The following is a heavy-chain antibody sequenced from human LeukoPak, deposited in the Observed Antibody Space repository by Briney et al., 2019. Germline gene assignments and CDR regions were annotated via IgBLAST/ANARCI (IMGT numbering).Heavy chain of an antibody. CDR1: GGSISSYY. J-gene: IGHJ4*02. D-gene: IGHD6-6*01. CDR2: IYYSGST. V-gene: IGHV4-59*06. CDR3: ARDRKQLVHQGHYFDY. Sequence: SETLSLTCTVSGGSISSYYWSWIRQHPGKGLEWIGYIYYSGSTYYNPSLKSRVTISVDTSKNQFSLKLSSVTAADTAVYYCARDRKQLVHQGHYFDYWGQGTLVTVSS.